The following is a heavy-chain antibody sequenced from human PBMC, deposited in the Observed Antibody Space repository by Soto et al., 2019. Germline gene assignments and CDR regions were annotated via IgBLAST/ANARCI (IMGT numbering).Heavy chain of an antibody. V-gene: IGHV1-69*13. CDR2: IIPIFGTA. D-gene: IGHD3-22*01. J-gene: IGHJ3*02. Sequence: SVKVSCKASGGTFSSYAISWVRQAPGQGLEWMGGIIPIFGTANYAQKFQGRVTITADESTSTAYMELSSLRSEDTAVYYCALGDYYDSKGALAFDIWGQGTMVTVSS. CDR3: ALGDYYDSKGALAFDI. CDR1: GGTFSSYA.